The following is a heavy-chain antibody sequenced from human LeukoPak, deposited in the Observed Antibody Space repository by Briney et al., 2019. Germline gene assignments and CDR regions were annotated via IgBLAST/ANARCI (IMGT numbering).Heavy chain of an antibody. V-gene: IGHV4-59*01. CDR2: IYYSGST. Sequence: SETLSLTCAVYGGSFSGYYWSWIRQPPGKGLEWIGYIYYSGSTNYNPSLKSRVTISVDTSKNQFSLKLSSVTAADTAVYYCARRCSGWNYYYYMDVWGKGTTVTVSS. J-gene: IGHJ6*03. CDR3: ARRCSGWNYYYYMDV. CDR1: GGSFSGYY. D-gene: IGHD6-19*01.